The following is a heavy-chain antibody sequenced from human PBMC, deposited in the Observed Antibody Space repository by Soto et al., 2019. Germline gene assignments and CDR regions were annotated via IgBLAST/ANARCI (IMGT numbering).Heavy chain of an antibody. V-gene: IGHV1-18*01. J-gene: IGHJ6*03. CDR1: GYTFTSYG. CDR2: ISAYNGNT. CDR3: ARVPEVQLEPKEDYYYYYMDV. D-gene: IGHD1-1*01. Sequence: QVQLVQSGAEVKKPGASVKVSCKASGYTFTSYGISWVRQAPGQGLEWMGWISAYNGNTNYAQKLQGRVTMTTDTSTSTAYMELRSLRSDDTAVYYCARVPEVQLEPKEDYYYYYMDVWGKGTTVTVSS.